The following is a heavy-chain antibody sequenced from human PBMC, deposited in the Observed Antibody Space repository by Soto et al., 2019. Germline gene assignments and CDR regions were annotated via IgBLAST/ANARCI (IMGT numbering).Heavy chain of an antibody. CDR1: GDSVSGNSAT. CDR3: ARGPRGSVNVSFYTPYHFDF. CDR2: TYYMSRWHV. Sequence: HSQTLSLTCVVSGDSVSGNSATWNWIRQSPSRGLEWLGRTYYMSRWHVDYAQSVQSRITISADTSESQFSLHLTSVTPDDTAVYFCARGPRGSVNVSFYTPYHFDFWGQGTLVTVSS. J-gene: IGHJ4*02. D-gene: IGHD3-10*01. V-gene: IGHV6-1*01.